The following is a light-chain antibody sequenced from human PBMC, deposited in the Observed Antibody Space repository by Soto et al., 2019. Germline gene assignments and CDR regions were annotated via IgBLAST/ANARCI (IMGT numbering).Light chain of an antibody. Sequence: EIVLTQSPATLSLSPLERATLSCMASQSVSSYLAWYQQKPGQAPRLLIYGASTRAPGIPARFSGSGSATEFTLTISSLQSEDFAVYYCQQYNNWPRTFGQGTKVDI. CDR1: QSVSSY. J-gene: IGKJ1*01. CDR2: GAS. CDR3: QQYNNWPRT. V-gene: IGKV3-15*01.